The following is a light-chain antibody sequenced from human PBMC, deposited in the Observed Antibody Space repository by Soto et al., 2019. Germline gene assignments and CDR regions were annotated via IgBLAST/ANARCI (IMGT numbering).Light chain of an antibody. CDR1: SSDVDAYNY. CDR2: EVN. CDR3: TSYAGGNNV. J-gene: IGLJ1*01. Sequence: QSVLTQPPSASGSPGQSVTISCTGTSSDVDAYNYVSWYQQYPGKVPKLMVYEVNKRPSGVPDRFSGSKSGNTASLTVSGLQAEDEADYYCTSYAGGNNVFGTGTKVTVL. V-gene: IGLV2-8*01.